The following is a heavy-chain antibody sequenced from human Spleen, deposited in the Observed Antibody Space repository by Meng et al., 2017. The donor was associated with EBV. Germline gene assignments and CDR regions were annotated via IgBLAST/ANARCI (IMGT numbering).Heavy chain of an antibody. CDR1: GGSFHDHY. CDR2: INHSGIT. CDR3: ARAGSFLGIIDS. D-gene: IGHD2/OR15-2a*01. V-gene: IGHV4-34*01. Sequence: LRQFGSGLVKHSESLSHNCAVYGGSFHDHYVAWIRQPPGKGLELIGEINHSGITNYNPSLKSRVTISVDTSKNQFSLKLSSVTAADTAVYYCARAGSFLGIIDSWGQGTLVTVSS. J-gene: IGHJ5*01.